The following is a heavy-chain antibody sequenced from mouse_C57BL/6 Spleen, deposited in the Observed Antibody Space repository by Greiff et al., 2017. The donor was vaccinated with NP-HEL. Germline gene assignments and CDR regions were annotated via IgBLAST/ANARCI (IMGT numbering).Heavy chain of an antibody. CDR1: GYAFTNYL. Sequence: QVQLQQSGAELVRPGTSVKVSCKASGYAFTNYLIEWVKQRPGQGLEWIGVINPGSGGTNYNEKFKGKATLTADKSSSTAYMQLSSLTSEDSAVYFCARGGYNDAVDYWGQGTSVTVSS. D-gene: IGHD3-2*02. V-gene: IGHV1-54*01. CDR2: INPGSGGT. CDR3: ARGGYNDAVDY. J-gene: IGHJ4*01.